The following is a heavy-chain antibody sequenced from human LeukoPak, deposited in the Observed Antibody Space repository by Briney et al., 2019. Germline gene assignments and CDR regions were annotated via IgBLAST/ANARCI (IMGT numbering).Heavy chain of an antibody. D-gene: IGHD3-3*01. V-gene: IGHV1-46*01. CDR1: GYTFTSYY. CDR2: INPSGGST. CDR3: ARVSRILESIDWFDP. J-gene: IGHJ5*02. Sequence: ASVKVSCKASGYTFTSYYMHWVRQAPGQGLEWMGIINPSGGSTSYAQKFQGRVTMTRDTYTSTVYMELRSLRSEDTAVYYCARVSRILESIDWFDPWGQGTLVTVSS.